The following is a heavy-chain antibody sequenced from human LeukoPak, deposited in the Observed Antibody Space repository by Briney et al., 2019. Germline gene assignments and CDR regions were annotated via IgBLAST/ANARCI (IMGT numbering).Heavy chain of an antibody. D-gene: IGHD1-26*01. CDR3: ARFYANEWELPH. CDR1: GFTFSSYA. Sequence: GGSLRLSCAGSGFTFSSYAMSWVRQAPGKGLEWVSAISGSGGSTYYADSVKGRFTISRDNTKNTLYLQMNSLRAEDTAVYYCARFYANEWELPHWGQGTLVTVSS. J-gene: IGHJ4*02. V-gene: IGHV3-23*01. CDR2: ISGSGGST.